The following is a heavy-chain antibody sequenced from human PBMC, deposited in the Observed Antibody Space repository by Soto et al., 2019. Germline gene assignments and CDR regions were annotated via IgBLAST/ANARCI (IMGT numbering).Heavy chain of an antibody. CDR1: GLPFADAW. J-gene: IGHJ4*02. V-gene: IGHV3-15*01. D-gene: IGHD1-26*01. CDR2: IRSNIPGGTA. CDR3: AKDVLFTGGGALAY. Sequence: EVQLVESGGGWVKPGGSLRLSCAASGLPFADAWMTWVRQAQGKGLEWVGHIRSNIPGGTADYAAVGKGRFTIFRDDSRNTFYLQVGSLRPEDTAVYYCAKDVLFTGGGALAYWGQGTLVTVSS.